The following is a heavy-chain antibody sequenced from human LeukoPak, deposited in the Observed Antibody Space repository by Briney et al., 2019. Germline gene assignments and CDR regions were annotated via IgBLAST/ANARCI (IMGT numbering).Heavy chain of an antibody. CDR1: GFTFSSYA. J-gene: IGHJ4*02. CDR3: ARDSSSQLAFDY. D-gene: IGHD6-13*01. CDR2: ISGSGGST. V-gene: IGHV3-23*01. Sequence: GGSLRLSCAASGFTFSSYAMSWVRQAPGKGLEWVSAISGSGGSTYYADSVKGRFTISRDNSKNTLYLQMNSLRAEDTAVYYCARDSSSQLAFDYWGQGTLVTVSS.